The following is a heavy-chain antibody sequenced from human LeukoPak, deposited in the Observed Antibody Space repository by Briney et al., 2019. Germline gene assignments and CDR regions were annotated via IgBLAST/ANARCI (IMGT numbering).Heavy chain of an antibody. CDR2: ITSSGNTI. D-gene: IGHD3-22*01. CDR3: ARANYYDISGYDY. J-gene: IGHJ4*02. CDR1: GFTFRSYE. V-gene: IGHV3-48*03. Sequence: PGGSLRLSCAASGFTFRSYEMNWVRQAPGKGLEWVSYITSSGNTIYYADSVKGRFTIARENAKNSLYLQMNSLRAEDTAVYYCARANYYDISGYDYWGQGTLVTVSS.